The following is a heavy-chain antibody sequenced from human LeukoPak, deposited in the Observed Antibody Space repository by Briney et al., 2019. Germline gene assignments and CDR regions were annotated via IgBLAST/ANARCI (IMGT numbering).Heavy chain of an antibody. Sequence: SETLSLTCTVSGGSISSSSYYWGWIRQPPGKGLEWIGSIYYSGSTYYNPSLKSRVTISVDTSKNQFSLKLSSVTAADTAVYYCARLSRSGYVNDKGGGIDYWGQGTLVTVSS. D-gene: IGHD5-12*01. CDR1: GGSISSSSYY. V-gene: IGHV4-39*01. CDR2: IYYSGST. CDR3: ARLSRSGYVNDKGGGIDY. J-gene: IGHJ4*02.